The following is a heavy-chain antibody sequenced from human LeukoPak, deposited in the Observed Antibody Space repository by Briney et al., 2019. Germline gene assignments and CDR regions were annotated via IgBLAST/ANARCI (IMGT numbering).Heavy chain of an antibody. D-gene: IGHD3-9*01. Sequence: KTSETLSRTCTVSGGSISSYYWSWIRQPPGKGLEWIGYIYYSGSTNYNPSLKSRVTISVDTSKNQFSLKLSSVTAADTAVYYCARLGVNYDILTGYYPSYYFDYWGQGTLVTVSS. J-gene: IGHJ4*02. CDR3: ARLGVNYDILTGYYPSYYFDY. CDR2: IYYSGST. CDR1: GGSISSYY. V-gene: IGHV4-59*08.